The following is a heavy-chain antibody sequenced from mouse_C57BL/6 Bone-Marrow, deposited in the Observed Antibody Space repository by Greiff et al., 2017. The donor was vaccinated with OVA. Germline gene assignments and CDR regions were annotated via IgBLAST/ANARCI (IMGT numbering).Heavy chain of an antibody. CDR1: GYTFTSYW. CDR2: IDPSDSYT. CDR3: ARDGYSPDYFDY. Sequence: QVQLQQPGAELVMPGASVKLSCKASGYTFTSYWMHWVKQRPGQGLEWIGEIDPSDSYTTYNQKFKGKSTLTVDKSSSTAYMQLSSLTSEDSAVYYCARDGYSPDYFDYWGQGTTLTVSS. V-gene: IGHV1-69*01. J-gene: IGHJ2*01. D-gene: IGHD2-3*01.